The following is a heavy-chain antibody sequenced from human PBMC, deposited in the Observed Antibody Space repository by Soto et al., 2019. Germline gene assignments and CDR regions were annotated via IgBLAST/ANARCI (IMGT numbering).Heavy chain of an antibody. V-gene: IGHV3-23*01. D-gene: IGHD3-22*01. CDR1: GFSFRGYA. Sequence: ESGGGLVQPGGSLRLSCAASGFSFRGYAMSWVRQAPGKGLEWVSAISDSGGRTYYADSVKGRFTISRDNSKNTLYLQMNSQRAEDTAVYYCAKERTSSGYFDYWGQGTLVTVSS. CDR2: ISDSGGRT. CDR3: AKERTSSGYFDY. J-gene: IGHJ4*02.